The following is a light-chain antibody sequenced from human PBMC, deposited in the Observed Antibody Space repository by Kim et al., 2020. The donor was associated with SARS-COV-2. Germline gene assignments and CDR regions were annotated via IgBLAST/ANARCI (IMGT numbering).Light chain of an antibody. CDR2: DVS. J-gene: IGLJ3*02. CDR3: CSYAGSYTKV. Sequence: GQSVTISCTGTSSDVGGYNYVSWYQQHPGKAPKLMIYDVSKRPSGVPDRFSGSKSGNTASLTISGLQAEDEADYYCCSYAGSYTKVFGGGTKLTVL. V-gene: IGLV2-11*01. CDR1: SSDVGGYNY.